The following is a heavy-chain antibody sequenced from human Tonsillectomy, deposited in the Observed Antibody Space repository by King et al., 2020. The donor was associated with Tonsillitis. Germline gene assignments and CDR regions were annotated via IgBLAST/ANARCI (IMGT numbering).Heavy chain of an antibody. D-gene: IGHD6-19*01. CDR1: GFTFSSHG. J-gene: IGHJ4*02. CDR2: ISYDGSNK. V-gene: IGHV3-30*18. Sequence: VQLVESGGGVVQPGRSLRLSCAASGFTFSSHGMHWVRQAPGKGLGWVAVISYDGSNKYYADSVKGRFTISRDNSKNTLFLQMNSLRAEDTAVYYCAKTNSSGWSRHFDYWGQGTLVIVSS. CDR3: AKTNSSGWSRHFDY.